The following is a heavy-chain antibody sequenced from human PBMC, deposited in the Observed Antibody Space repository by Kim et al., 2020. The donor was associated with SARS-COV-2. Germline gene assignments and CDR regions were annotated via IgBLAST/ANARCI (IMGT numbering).Heavy chain of an antibody. V-gene: IGHV4-59*01. J-gene: IGHJ3*02. CDR3: ARVKDDDAFDI. Sequence: NYNPSLKSRVTRSVDTSKNQFSLKLSSVTAADTAVYYCARVKDDDAFDIWGQGTMVTVSS.